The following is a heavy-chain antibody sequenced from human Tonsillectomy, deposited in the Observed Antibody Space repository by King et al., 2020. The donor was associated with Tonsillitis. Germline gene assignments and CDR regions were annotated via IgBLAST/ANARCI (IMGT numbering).Heavy chain of an antibody. CDR2: INHSGST. V-gene: IGHV4-34*01. CDR3: AIVVPAAIGGGWFDP. J-gene: IGHJ5*02. CDR1: GGSFSGYY. D-gene: IGHD2-2*02. Sequence: HVQLQQWGAGLLKPSETLSLTCAVYGGSFSGYYWSCIRQPPGKGLEWIGEINHSGSTNYNPSLKRRATISVDTSKKQFSLKLSPVTAADTAVYYCAIVVPAAIGGGWFDPWGQGTLVTVSS.